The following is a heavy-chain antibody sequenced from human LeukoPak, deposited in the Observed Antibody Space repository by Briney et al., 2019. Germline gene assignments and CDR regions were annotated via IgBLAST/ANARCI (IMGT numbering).Heavy chain of an antibody. CDR2: ISGSGGST. CDR1: GFTFSSYG. D-gene: IGHD2-2*02. CDR3: AKVPHQIVPAAISYFDY. Sequence: GGSLRLSCAASGFTFSSYGMHWVRQAPGKGLEWVSAISGSGGSTYYADSVKGRFTISRDNSKNTLYLQMNSLRAEDTAVYYCAKVPHQIVPAAISYFDYWGQGTLVTVSS. V-gene: IGHV3-23*01. J-gene: IGHJ4*02.